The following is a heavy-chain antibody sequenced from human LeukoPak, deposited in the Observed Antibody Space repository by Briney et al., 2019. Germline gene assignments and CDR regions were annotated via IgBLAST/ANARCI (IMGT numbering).Heavy chain of an antibody. CDR2: IYYSGST. J-gene: IGHJ6*02. CDR1: GGSISSSSYY. Sequence: SETLSLTCTVSGGSISSSSYYWGWIRQPPGKGLEWIGSIYYSGSTYYNPSLKSRVTISVDPSKNQFSLKLSSVTAADTAVYYCARLQGGYSGYEHYYYGMDVWGQGTTVTVSS. CDR3: ARLQGGYSGYEHYYYGMDV. V-gene: IGHV4-39*01. D-gene: IGHD5-12*01.